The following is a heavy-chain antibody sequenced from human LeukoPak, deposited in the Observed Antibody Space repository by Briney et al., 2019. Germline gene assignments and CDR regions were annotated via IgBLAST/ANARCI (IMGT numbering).Heavy chain of an antibody. J-gene: IGHJ4*02. CDR3: ARVGYSSSWYFDY. Sequence: SGGSLRLSCAASEFTFSSYNMNWVRQAPGKGLEWVSSISSSSSYIYYADSVKGRFTISRDNAKNSLYLQMNSLRAEDTAVYYCARVGYSSSWYFDYWGQGTLVTVSS. V-gene: IGHV3-21*01. CDR2: ISSSSSYI. D-gene: IGHD6-13*01. CDR1: EFTFSSYN.